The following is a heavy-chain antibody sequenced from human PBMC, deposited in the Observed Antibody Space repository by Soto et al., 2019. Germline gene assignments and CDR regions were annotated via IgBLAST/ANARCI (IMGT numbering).Heavy chain of an antibody. CDR3: TRHTADY. D-gene: IGHD4-17*01. CDR1: GFTFDASA. Sequence: PGGSLRLSCAASGFTFDASAMHWVRQASGKGLEWVGRIRSKANNYATAYAASVKGRFTISRDDSTNTAYLQMNSLRTDDTAVYYCTRHTADYWGQGTRVTVS. V-gene: IGHV3-73*01. CDR2: IRSKANNYAT. J-gene: IGHJ4*02.